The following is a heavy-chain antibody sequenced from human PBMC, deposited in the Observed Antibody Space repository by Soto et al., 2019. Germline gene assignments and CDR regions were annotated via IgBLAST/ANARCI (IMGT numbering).Heavy chain of an antibody. D-gene: IGHD6-13*01. CDR3: ARLPPGLNSDNWYTSNFDY. CDR2: INYSGIT. V-gene: IGHV4-30-4*01. CDR1: GGYISGGDYY. Sequence: SETLSLTCIVSGGYISGGDYYWSWIRQPPGKGLECIGYINYSGITYYNPSLKSRLSISVDTPNNRFSLNLRSVTAADTSVYYCARLPPGLNSDNWYTSNFDYWGPGTLVAVYS. J-gene: IGHJ4*01.